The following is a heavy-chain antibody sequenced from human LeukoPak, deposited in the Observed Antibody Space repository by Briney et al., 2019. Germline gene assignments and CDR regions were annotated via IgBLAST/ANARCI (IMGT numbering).Heavy chain of an antibody. CDR2: INHSGST. CDR1: GGSFSGYY. Sequence: SETLSLTCAVYGGSFSGYYWSWIRQPPGKGLEWIGEINHSGSTNYNPSLKSRVTISVDTSKNQFSLKLSSVTAADTAVYYCASLGVPGGLDPWGQGTLVTVSS. J-gene: IGHJ5*02. CDR3: ASLGVPGGLDP. V-gene: IGHV4-34*01. D-gene: IGHD3-10*01.